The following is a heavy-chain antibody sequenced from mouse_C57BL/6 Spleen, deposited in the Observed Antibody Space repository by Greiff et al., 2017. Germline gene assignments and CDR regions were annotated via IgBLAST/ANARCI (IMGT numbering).Heavy chain of an antibody. CDR3: ARVYYDSRFYY. J-gene: IGHJ2*01. Sequence: EVQVVESGGGLAKPGGSLKLSCAASGFTFRSYAMSWVRQTPEKRLEWVATISDGGSYTYYPDNVKGRFTISSDNAKSNLYLQMSHLTAEDTAMYYCARVYYDSRFYYWGQGTTLTVSS. CDR2: ISDGGSYT. D-gene: IGHD2-4*01. V-gene: IGHV5-4*01. CDR1: GFTFRSYA.